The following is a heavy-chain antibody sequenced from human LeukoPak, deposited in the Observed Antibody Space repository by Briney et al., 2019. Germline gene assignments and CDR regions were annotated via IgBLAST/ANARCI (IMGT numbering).Heavy chain of an antibody. CDR1: GGSISSYY. CDR2: IYYSGST. Sequence: PSETLSLTCAVYGGSISSYYWSWIRQPPGKGLEWIGYIYYSGSTNYNPSLKSRVTISVDTSKNQFSLKLSSVTAADTAVYYCARGGPNYGDYVNYYYYGMDVWGQGTTVTVSS. J-gene: IGHJ6*02. D-gene: IGHD4-17*01. CDR3: ARGGPNYGDYVNYYYYGMDV. V-gene: IGHV4-59*01.